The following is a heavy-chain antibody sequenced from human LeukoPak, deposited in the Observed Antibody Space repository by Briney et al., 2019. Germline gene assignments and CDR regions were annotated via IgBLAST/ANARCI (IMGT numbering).Heavy chain of an antibody. CDR1: GYAFTSYG. CDR2: ISAYNGNT. J-gene: IGHJ4*02. CDR3: AREAYSGSYYLDY. D-gene: IGHD1-26*01. Sequence: ASVKVSCKASGYAFTSYGISWVRQAPGQGRERMGWISAYNGNTNYAQKLQGRVTITTDTSTSTAYMELRSLRSDDTAVYYCAREAYSGSYYLDYWGQGTLVTVSS. V-gene: IGHV1-18*01.